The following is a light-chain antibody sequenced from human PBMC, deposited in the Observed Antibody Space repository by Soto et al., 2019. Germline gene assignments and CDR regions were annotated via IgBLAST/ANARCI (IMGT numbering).Light chain of an antibody. CDR2: DVS. Sequence: QSALTQPASVSWSTGQSITISCTGTSSDVGGYNYVSWYQQHPGKAHKLMIYDVSNRPSGVSNRFSGSKSGNTASLTISGLQAEDEADYYCSSYTSSSTPLYVFGTGTKVTVL. CDR1: SSDVGGYNY. V-gene: IGLV2-14*01. CDR3: SSYTSSSTPLYV. J-gene: IGLJ1*01.